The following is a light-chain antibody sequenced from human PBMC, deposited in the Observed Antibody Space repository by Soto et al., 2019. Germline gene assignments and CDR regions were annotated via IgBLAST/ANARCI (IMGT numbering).Light chain of an antibody. CDR1: QDISSA. CDR2: DAS. CDR3: QQYSIHPRT. V-gene: IGKV1-13*02. J-gene: IGKJ1*01. Sequence: AIPLTQSPSSLSASVGDRVTITCRASQDISSALAWYQQKPGKAPKLLIYDASSLGSGVPSRFSGSGSGTDFTLTISSLQPEDFATDCCQQYSIHPRTFGQGTKVDIK.